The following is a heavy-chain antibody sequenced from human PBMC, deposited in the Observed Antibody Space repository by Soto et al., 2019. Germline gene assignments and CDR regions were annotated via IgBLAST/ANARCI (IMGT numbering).Heavy chain of an antibody. CDR3: ARELYDYIWGNYFDY. J-gene: IGHJ4*02. V-gene: IGHV3-66*01. D-gene: IGHD3-16*01. Sequence: GGSLRLSCAASGFTVSSNYMSWVRQAPGKGLEWVSVIYSGGSTYYADSVKGRFTISRDNSKNTLYLQMNSLRAEDTAVYYCARELYDYIWGNYFDYWGQGTLVTVSS. CDR2: IYSGGST. CDR1: GFTVSSNY.